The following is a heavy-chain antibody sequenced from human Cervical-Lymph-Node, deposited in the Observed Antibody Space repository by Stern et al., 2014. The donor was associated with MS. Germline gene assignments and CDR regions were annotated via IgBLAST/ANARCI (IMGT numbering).Heavy chain of an antibody. J-gene: IGHJ5*02. CDR1: GYTFTQYA. D-gene: IGHD4/OR15-4a*01. V-gene: IGHV1-3*01. CDR3: TRDRLLLGGNCPNYFDP. Sequence: QVQLGQSGAEVKKPGASVKVSCKASGYTFTQYAIHWVRQAPGQRLEWLGMVNVGNGNAKYSQNFQGRVTITRDTSASTTYMDLSSLRSEDTSVYYCTRDRLLLGGNCPNYFDPWGQGTLVTVSS. CDR2: VNVGNGNA.